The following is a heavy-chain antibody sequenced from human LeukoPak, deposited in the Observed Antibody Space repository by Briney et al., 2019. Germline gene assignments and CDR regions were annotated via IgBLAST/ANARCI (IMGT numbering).Heavy chain of an antibody. D-gene: IGHD1-7*01. CDR1: GFSFSGHS. V-gene: IGHV3-30*04. CDR2: ISYDGSDK. J-gene: IGHJ4*02. Sequence: GGSLRLSCAASGFSFSGHSMHWVRQAPGKGLEWVTVISYDGSDKFYTDSVKGRFLISRDNSKNTLYLQMSSLKTEDTAVYYCTSGPLTGTTNYWGQGTLVTVSS. CDR3: TSGPLTGTTNY.